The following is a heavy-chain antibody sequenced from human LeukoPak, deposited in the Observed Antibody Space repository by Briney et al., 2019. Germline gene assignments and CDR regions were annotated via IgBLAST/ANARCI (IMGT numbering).Heavy chain of an antibody. CDR1: GGSISSGSYY. CDR3: ARDHDYPDP. Sequence: KSSETLSLTCTVSGGSISSGSYYWSWIRQPAGKGLEWIGRIYTSGSTNYNPSLKSQVTISVDTSKNQFSLKLSSVTAADTAVYYCARDHDYPDPWGQGTLVTVSS. CDR2: IYTSGST. D-gene: IGHD4-11*01. J-gene: IGHJ5*02. V-gene: IGHV4-61*02.